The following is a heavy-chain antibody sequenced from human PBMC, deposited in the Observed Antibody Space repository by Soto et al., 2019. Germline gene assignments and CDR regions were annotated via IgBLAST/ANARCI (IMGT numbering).Heavy chain of an antibody. Sequence: SETLYLTCTVYGGSISSSSYYWGWIRHPPGKGLEWIGSIYYSGSTYYNPSLKSRVTISVDTSKNQFSLKLSSVTAADTAVYYCARVFGEYSNYVAVWFDLWGQGNLVTVSS. CDR3: ARVFGEYSNYVAVWFDL. V-gene: IGHV4-39*01. D-gene: IGHD4-4*01. CDR2: IYYSGST. J-gene: IGHJ5*02. CDR1: GGSISSSSYY.